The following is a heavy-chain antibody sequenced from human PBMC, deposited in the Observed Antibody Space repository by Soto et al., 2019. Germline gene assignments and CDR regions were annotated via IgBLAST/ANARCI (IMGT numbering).Heavy chain of an antibody. J-gene: IGHJ5*02. CDR2: INPNSGVT. V-gene: IGHV1-2*02. D-gene: IGHD2-15*01. Sequence: ASVKVSCKASGYTLSAYYMHWVRQAPGQGLEWMGWINPNSGVTKYAQKFQGRVTMTSDLSISTAYMELSSLRSDDTAVYYCARHGSAVDAAATGAWFDPWGQGTLVTVSS. CDR3: ARHGSAVDAAATGAWFDP. CDR1: GYTLSAYY.